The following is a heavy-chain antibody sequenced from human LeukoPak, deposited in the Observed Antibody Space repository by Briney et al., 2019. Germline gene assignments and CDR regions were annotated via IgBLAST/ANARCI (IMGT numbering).Heavy chain of an antibody. V-gene: IGHV1-69*01. Sequence: SVKVSCKASGGTFSSYAIGWVRQAPGQGLEWMGGIIPIFGTANYAQKFQGRVTITADESTSTAYTELSSLRSEDTAVYYCARGTTVTPYYFDYWGQGTLVTVSS. J-gene: IGHJ4*02. CDR2: IIPIFGTA. CDR1: GGTFSSYA. D-gene: IGHD4-17*01. CDR3: ARGTTVTPYYFDY.